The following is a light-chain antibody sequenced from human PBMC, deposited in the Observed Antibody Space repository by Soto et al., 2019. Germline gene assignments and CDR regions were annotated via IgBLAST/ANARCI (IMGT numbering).Light chain of an antibody. CDR1: QSVGSN. V-gene: IGKV3-15*01. J-gene: IGKJ3*01. CDR3: QQYNNWPL. Sequence: ESVLTQSPGTLSLSPGETATLSCRASQSVGSNLAWYQQKPGRAPRLLIYDASTRATGIPARFSGSGSGTEFTLTISSLQSEDFAVYYCQQYNNWPLFGPGTKVD. CDR2: DAS.